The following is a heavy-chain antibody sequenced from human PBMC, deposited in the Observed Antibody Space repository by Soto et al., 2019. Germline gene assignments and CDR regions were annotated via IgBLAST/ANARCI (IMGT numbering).Heavy chain of an antibody. CDR2: MNPNSGNT. V-gene: IGHV1-8*01. CDR3: AREYNGSQRFDP. D-gene: IGHD1-20*01. Sequence: QVQLVQSGAEVKKPGASVKVSCKASGYTFTSYDINWVRQAPGQGLEWMGWMNPNSGNTGYAQKFQRRVTMTRNTSISTAYMELSSLRSEDTAMYYCAREYNGSQRFDPWGQGTLVTVSS. CDR1: GYTFTSYD. J-gene: IGHJ5*02.